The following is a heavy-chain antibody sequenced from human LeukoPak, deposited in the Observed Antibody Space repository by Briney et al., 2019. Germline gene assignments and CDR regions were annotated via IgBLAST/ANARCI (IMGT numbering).Heavy chain of an antibody. CDR3: ARDNLYGSGTEHYGMDV. V-gene: IGHV4-30-4*01. Sequence: PSQTLSLTCTVSGGSISSGDYYWRWIRQPPGEGLEWIGYIYYSGSTYYNPSLKSRVTISVDTSKNQFSLKLSSVTAADTAVYYCARDNLYGSGTEHYGMDVWGKGTTVTVSS. CDR2: IYYSGST. J-gene: IGHJ6*04. CDR1: GGSISSGDYY. D-gene: IGHD3-10*01.